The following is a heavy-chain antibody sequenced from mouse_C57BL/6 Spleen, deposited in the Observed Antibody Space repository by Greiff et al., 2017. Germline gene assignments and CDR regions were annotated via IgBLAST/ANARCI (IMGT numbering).Heavy chain of an antibody. J-gene: IGHJ1*03. V-gene: IGHV3-6*01. CDR3: ARGGYFDV. Sequence: EVQLVESGPGLVKPSQSLSLTCSVTGYSITSGYYWNWIRQFPGNKLEWMGYISYDGSNNYNPSLKNRISITRDTSNNQFFLELNSVTTEDTATYYCARGGYFDVWGTGTTVTVSS. CDR1: GYSITSGYY. CDR2: ISYDGSN.